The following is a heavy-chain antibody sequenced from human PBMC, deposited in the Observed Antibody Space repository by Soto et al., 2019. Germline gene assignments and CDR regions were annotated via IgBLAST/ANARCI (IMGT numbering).Heavy chain of an antibody. V-gene: IGHV1-2*02. Sequence: ASVKVSCKASGYTFTGYYMHWVRQAPGQGLEWMGWINPNSGGTNYAQKFQGRVTMTRDTSISTAYMELSRLRSDDTAVYYCARVGFGNYDFWSRSQYEPDYYYYGMDVWGQGTRVTVSS. D-gene: IGHD3-3*01. CDR2: INPNSGGT. J-gene: IGHJ6*02. CDR1: GYTFTGYY. CDR3: ARVGFGNYDFWSRSQYEPDYYYYGMDV.